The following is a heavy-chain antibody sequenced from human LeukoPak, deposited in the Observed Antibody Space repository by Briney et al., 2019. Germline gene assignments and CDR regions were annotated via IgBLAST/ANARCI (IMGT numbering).Heavy chain of an antibody. J-gene: IGHJ4*02. CDR1: GFTFSSYG. CDR3: ARVRGDYGDSYVSDY. D-gene: IGHD4-17*01. CDR2: IWYDGSNK. V-gene: IGHV3-33*01. Sequence: GGSLRLSCAASGFTFSSYGMHWVRQAPGRGLEWVAVIWYDGSNKYYADSVKGRFTISKDNSKNTLYLQMNSLRAEDTAVYYCARVRGDYGDSYVSDYWGQGTLVTVSS.